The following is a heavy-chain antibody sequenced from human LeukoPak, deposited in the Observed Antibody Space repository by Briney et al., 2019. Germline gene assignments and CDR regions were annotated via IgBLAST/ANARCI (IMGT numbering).Heavy chain of an antibody. J-gene: IGHJ6*03. Sequence: PGGSLRLSSAVSGFPISSNYMTWVRQAPGKGLECVSVIYADAGTYYAGSVKGRFTTSRDTSKNTVFLQMNSLRAEDTAVYYCARWMGSYYYYYMDVWGKGTTVTISS. D-gene: IGHD3-10*01. CDR2: IYADAGT. CDR3: ARWMGSYYYYYMDV. V-gene: IGHV3-53*01. CDR1: GFPISSNY.